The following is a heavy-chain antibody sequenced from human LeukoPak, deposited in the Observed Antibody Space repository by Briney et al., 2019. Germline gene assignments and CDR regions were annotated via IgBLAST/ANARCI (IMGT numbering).Heavy chain of an antibody. CDR1: GFTFSSYA. CDR3: AKADERTLEPSDY. V-gene: IGHV3-23*01. J-gene: IGHJ4*02. CDR2: ISGSGGST. D-gene: IGHD1-1*01. Sequence: GWSLRLSCAASGFTFSSYAMSWVRQAPGKGLEWVSAISGSGGSTYYADSVKGRFTISRDNSKNTLYLQMNSLRAEDTGVYSCAKADERTLEPSDYWGQGTLVTVSS.